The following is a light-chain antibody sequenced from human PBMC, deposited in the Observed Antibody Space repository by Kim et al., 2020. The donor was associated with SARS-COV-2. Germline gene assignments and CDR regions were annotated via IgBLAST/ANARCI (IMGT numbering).Light chain of an antibody. CDR1: DSNIRHNN. CDR2: DNN. Sequence: QSVLTQPPSVSAAPGQNVTISCSGSDSNIRHNNVAWYQQFPGIAPRLLIYDNNRRPSGTPKRFSCSKSGTSATLGITGLQPGDEAEYFCGTWDTRLSGDVFGTGTKVTVL. J-gene: IGLJ1*01. V-gene: IGLV1-51*01. CDR3: GTWDTRLSGDV.